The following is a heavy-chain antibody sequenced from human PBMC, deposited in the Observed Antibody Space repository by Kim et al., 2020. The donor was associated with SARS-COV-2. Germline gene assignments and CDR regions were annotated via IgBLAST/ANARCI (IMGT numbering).Heavy chain of an antibody. CDR2: LSYDGTNK. CDR3: AKGEQWLVRGVGLLDF. CDR1: GFTFSTYG. V-gene: IGHV3-30*18. Sequence: GGSLRLSCAASGFTFSTYGMHWVRQAPGKGLEWVAILSYDGTNKYYRDSVKGQFTISRDNSKNTLYLQMNSLRAEDTAVYYCAKGEQWLVRGVGLLDFWGQGTLVTVSS. D-gene: IGHD6-19*01. J-gene: IGHJ4*02.